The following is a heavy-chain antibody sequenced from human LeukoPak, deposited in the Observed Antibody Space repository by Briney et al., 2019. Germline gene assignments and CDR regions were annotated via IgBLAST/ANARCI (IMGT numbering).Heavy chain of an antibody. D-gene: IGHD1-26*01. Sequence: GGSLRLSCAASGFSFSGYEMNWVRQAPGKGLEWVSFISSGGDTIYYADSVKGRFTVSWDDAKNSLSLHVTDLRAEDTAVYYCARDSGKYYISWYFDLWGRGTLVAVSS. CDR1: GFSFSGYE. CDR2: ISSGGDTI. V-gene: IGHV3-48*03. J-gene: IGHJ2*01. CDR3: ARDSGKYYISWYFDL.